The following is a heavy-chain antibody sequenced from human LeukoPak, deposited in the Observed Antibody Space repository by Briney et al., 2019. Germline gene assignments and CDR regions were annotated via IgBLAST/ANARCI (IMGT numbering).Heavy chain of an antibody. V-gene: IGHV4-59*08. CDR1: GGSISSYY. CDR3: ARWYYYDSSGYPPSYFDY. CDR2: IYYSGST. D-gene: IGHD3-22*01. J-gene: IGHJ4*02. Sequence: SETLSLTCTVSGGSISSYYWSWIRQPPGEGLEWIGYIYYSGSTNYNPSLKSRVTISVDTSKNQFSLKLSSVTAADTAVYYCARWYYYDSSGYPPSYFDYWGQGTLVTVSS.